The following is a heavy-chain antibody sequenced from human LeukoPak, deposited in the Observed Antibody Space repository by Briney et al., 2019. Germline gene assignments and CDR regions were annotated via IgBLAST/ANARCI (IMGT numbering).Heavy chain of an antibody. CDR3: ARVRLADERAWAY. D-gene: IGHD3-3*02. J-gene: IGHJ4*02. Sequence: ASVKVSCKASGYTFSDFYIHWVRQAPGQGLEYVGWITPKSGDTYSPQRFQGRVTMTRDASISTAYMELSSLRSDDTAVYFCARVRLADERAWAYWGQGTLITVSS. CDR2: ITPKSGDT. CDR1: GYTFSDFY. V-gene: IGHV1-2*02.